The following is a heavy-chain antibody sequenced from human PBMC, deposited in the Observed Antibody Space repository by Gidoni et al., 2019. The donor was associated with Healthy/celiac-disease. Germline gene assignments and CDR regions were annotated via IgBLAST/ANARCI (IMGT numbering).Heavy chain of an antibody. CDR1: GFTFSSYS. CDR3: ARDFFGFGELSPTYYYYYGMDV. J-gene: IGHJ6*02. V-gene: IGHV3-21*01. D-gene: IGHD3-10*01. Sequence: EVQLVESGGGLVKPGGSLRLSCAASGFTFSSYSMNWVRQAPGKGLEWVSSISSSSSYIYYADSVKGRFTISRDNAKNSLYLQMNSLRAEDTAVYYCARDFFGFGELSPTYYYYYGMDVWGQGTTVTVSS. CDR2: ISSSSSYI.